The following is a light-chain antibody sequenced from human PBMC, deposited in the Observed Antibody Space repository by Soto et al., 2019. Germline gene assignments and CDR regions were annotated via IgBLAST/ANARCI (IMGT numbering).Light chain of an antibody. CDR1: QSISSW. Sequence: IQLTQSPSTLSASVGDRVTITCRASQSISSWLAWYQQKPGKAPKLLIYDASSLESGVPSRFSGSGSGTEFTLTISSLQPDDFATYYCQQYNSYLLTFGGGTKVEIK. V-gene: IGKV1-5*01. CDR3: QQYNSYLLT. CDR2: DAS. J-gene: IGKJ4*01.